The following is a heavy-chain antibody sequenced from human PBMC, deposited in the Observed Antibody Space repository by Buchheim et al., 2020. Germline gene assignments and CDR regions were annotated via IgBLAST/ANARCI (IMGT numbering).Heavy chain of an antibody. Sequence: EVQLVESGGGLVQPGGSLRLSCAASGFTFSSYWMSWVRQAPGKGLEWVANIKQDGSEKYYVDSVKGRFTISRDNAKTSLSLQMNSLRAEDTAVYYCASGGVGATSGLDYWGQGTL. V-gene: IGHV3-7*01. CDR3: ASGGVGATSGLDY. CDR1: GFTFSSYW. J-gene: IGHJ4*02. D-gene: IGHD1-26*01. CDR2: IKQDGSEK.